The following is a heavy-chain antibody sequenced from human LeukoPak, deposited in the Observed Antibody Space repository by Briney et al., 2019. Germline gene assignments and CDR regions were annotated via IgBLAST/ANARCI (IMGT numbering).Heavy chain of an antibody. CDR2: ISCGGSNK. CDR1: GFTFSSYG. J-gene: IGHJ4*02. Sequence: GGSLRLSCAASGFTFSSYGMHWVRQAPGKGLEWVAVISCGGSNKYYADSVKGRFTISRDNSKNTLYLQMNSLRAEDTAVYYCAKDTSPPYDILTGYYFDYWGQGTLVTVSS. D-gene: IGHD3-9*01. CDR3: AKDTSPPYDILTGYYFDY. V-gene: IGHV3-30*18.